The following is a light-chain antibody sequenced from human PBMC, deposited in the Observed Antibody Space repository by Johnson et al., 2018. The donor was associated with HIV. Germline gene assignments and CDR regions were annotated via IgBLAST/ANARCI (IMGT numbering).Light chain of an antibody. CDR1: SANIGNNS. Sequence: QFVLTHPPSVSAAPGQNVTISCSVSSANIGNNSGLWYQQLPGTPPKPLIYDNNKRPSWTPDRCSGAKSGTSATLGLAGSQPGDEADYYCGPWDSSLSAVYVFGTGTKVTVL. CDR3: GPWDSSLSAVYV. V-gene: IGLV1-51*01. CDR2: DNN. J-gene: IGLJ1*01.